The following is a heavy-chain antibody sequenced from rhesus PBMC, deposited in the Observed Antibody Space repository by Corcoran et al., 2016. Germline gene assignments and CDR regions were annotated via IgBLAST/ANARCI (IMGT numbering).Heavy chain of an antibody. CDR3: ARGSSYSYYGLDS. D-gene: IGHD4-29*01. V-gene: IGHV4-73*01. Sequence: QVKLQQWSEGLVKPSETLSLTCAVYGGSISGYYYWSWIRQPPGKGLEWLGYIYGNSSSTNYNHSLKNRVTISKDTSKNQFSLKLSSATAADTAVYYCARGSSYSYYGLDSWGQGVIVTVSS. CDR1: GGSISGYYY. CDR2: IYGNSSST. J-gene: IGHJ6*01.